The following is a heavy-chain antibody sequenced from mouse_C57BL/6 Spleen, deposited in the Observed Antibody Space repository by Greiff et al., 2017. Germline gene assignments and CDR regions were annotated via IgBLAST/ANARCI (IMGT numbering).Heavy chain of an antibody. Sequence: EVMLVESGGGLVKPGGSLKLSCAASGFTFSSYAMSWVRQTPEKRLEWVATISDGGSYTYYPDNVKGRFTISRDNAKNNLYLQMSHLKSEDTAMYYCARRGTVVANAMDYWGQGTSVTVSS. CDR3: ARRGTVVANAMDY. J-gene: IGHJ4*01. CDR2: ISDGGSYT. CDR1: GFTFSSYA. D-gene: IGHD1-1*01. V-gene: IGHV5-4*03.